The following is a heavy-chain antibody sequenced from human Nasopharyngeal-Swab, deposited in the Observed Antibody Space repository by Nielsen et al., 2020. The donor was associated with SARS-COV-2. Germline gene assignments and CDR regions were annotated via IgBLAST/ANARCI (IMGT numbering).Heavy chain of an antibody. Sequence: GESLKISCAASGFTFSSYGMHWARQAPGKGLEWVAVIWYDGSNKYYADSVKGRFTISRDNSKNTLYLQMNSLRAEDTAVYYCAREWYYYDSSGYSTYFDYWGQGTLVTVSS. V-gene: IGHV3-33*01. D-gene: IGHD3-22*01. CDR2: IWYDGSNK. J-gene: IGHJ4*02. CDR3: AREWYYYDSSGYSTYFDY. CDR1: GFTFSSYG.